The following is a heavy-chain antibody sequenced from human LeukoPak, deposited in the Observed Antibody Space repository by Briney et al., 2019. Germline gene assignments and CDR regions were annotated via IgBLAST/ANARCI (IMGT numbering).Heavy chain of an antibody. D-gene: IGHD1-26*01. V-gene: IGHV4-59*11. CDR3: ARRWATTDYYNVLEP. CDR2: VYYRGST. Sequence: SETLSLTCTVSGDSISSHFWTWLRQPPGKGLEFIGYVYYRGSTYYNTSLKSRVTISVNTSKNQFSLNLKSVTTADTAVYYCARRWATTDYYNVLEPWGQGTLVTVSS. J-gene: IGHJ5*02. CDR1: GDSISSHF.